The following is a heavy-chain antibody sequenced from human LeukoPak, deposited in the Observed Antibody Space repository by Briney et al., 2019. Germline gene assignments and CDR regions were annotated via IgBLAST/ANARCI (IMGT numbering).Heavy chain of an antibody. V-gene: IGHV4-38-2*01. CDR2: VFHSGTT. Sequence: SETLSLTCDVSGYSISSGYYWGWIRQPPGKGLEWIGSVFHSGTTYYNPSLKSRVTISVDTSKNQLSLKLSSVTAADTAVYYCARLRGSTIFGVVILDYSMDVWGKGTTVTVSS. CDR1: GYSISSGYY. D-gene: IGHD3-3*01. CDR3: ARLRGSTIFGVVILDYSMDV. J-gene: IGHJ6*03.